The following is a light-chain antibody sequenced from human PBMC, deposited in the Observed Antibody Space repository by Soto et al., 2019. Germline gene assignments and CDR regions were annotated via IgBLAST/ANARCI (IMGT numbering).Light chain of an antibody. CDR3: QQYYSTPQT. V-gene: IGKV4-1*01. CDR2: WAS. Sequence: DIVLTQSPDSLAVSLGERATINCKSSQSVLYTSNNKNYFAWYQQKPGQPPKLLIYWASTRESGVPDRFSGSGSGTDFTLTISSLQAVDVAVYYCQQYYSTPQTFGQGTKVEIK. J-gene: IGKJ1*01. CDR1: QSVLYTSNNKNY.